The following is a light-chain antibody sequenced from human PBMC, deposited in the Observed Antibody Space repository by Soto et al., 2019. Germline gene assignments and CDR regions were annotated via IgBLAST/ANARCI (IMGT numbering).Light chain of an antibody. CDR2: DKS. CDR1: QSVSRY. CDR3: QQRSNWLLT. Sequence: EIVLTQSPATLSLSPGERATLSCRASQSVSRYLAWYQQKPGQAPRLLIYDKSNRATGIPTRFSGSGSGTAFTLTISSLEPEDFAIYYCQQRSNWLLTFGGGTKVEIK. J-gene: IGKJ4*01. V-gene: IGKV3-11*01.